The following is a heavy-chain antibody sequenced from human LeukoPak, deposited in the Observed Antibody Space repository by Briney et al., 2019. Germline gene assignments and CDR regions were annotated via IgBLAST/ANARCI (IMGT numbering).Heavy chain of an antibody. J-gene: IGHJ4*02. Sequence: PGGSLRLSCAASGFTFSSYSMSWVRQAPGKGLEWVSIIYSGGSTYYADSVKGRFTISRDNSKNTLYLQMNTLRAEDTAVYYCARDSRDYAIDYWGQGALVTVSS. CDR2: IYSGGST. D-gene: IGHD4-17*01. CDR3: ARDSRDYAIDY. V-gene: IGHV3-66*01. CDR1: GFTFSSYS.